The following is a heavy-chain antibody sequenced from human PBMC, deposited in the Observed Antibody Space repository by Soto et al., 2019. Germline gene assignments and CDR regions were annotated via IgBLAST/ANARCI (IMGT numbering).Heavy chain of an antibody. CDR2: IYYSGST. CDR1: GGSISSGDYY. CDR3: ARCIVGATMSRNWFDP. D-gene: IGHD1-26*01. V-gene: IGHV4-30-4*01. J-gene: IGHJ5*02. Sequence: SATLSLTCTVSGGSISSGDYYWSWIRQPPGKGLEWIGYIYYSGSTYYNPSLKSRVTISVDTSKNQFSLKLSSVTAADTAVYYCARCIVGATMSRNWFDPWGQGTLVTVSS.